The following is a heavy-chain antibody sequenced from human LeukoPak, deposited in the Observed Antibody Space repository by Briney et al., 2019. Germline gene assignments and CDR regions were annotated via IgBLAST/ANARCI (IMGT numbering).Heavy chain of an antibody. CDR2: ITGSGGSA. J-gene: IGHJ4*02. V-gene: IGHV3-23*01. CDR3: AKPVFYTTSSFDY. Sequence: QPGGSLRLSCAASGFTFSSYTMTWVRQAPGKGLEWVSAITGSGGSAYYADSVKGRFIISRDNSKNTLYLQMNSLRAEDMAVYYCAKPVFYTTSSFDYWGQGTLVTVSS. D-gene: IGHD6-6*01. CDR1: GFTFSSYT.